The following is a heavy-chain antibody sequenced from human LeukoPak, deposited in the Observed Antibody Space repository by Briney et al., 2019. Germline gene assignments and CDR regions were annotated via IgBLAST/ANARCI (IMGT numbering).Heavy chain of an antibody. CDR2: ISANSGDT. CDR3: ARDRWYAFDY. Sequence: ASVKVSYKASGYTFTVNGISWMRRAPGQGLEWLGWISANSGDTNYAEQFQGRLTLATDTSTSTAYMELRSLRDDDTAVYYCARDRWYAFDYWGQGTLVTVSS. CDR1: GYTFTVNG. V-gene: IGHV1-18*01. D-gene: IGHD6-13*01. J-gene: IGHJ4*02.